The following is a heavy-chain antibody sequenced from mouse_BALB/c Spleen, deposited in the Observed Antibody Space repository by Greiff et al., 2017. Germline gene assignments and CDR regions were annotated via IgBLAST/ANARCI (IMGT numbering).Heavy chain of an antibody. CDR3: ARGLRGYAMDY. Sequence: DVMLVESGGGLVKPGGSLKLSCAASGFTFSSYAMSWVRQTPEKRLEWVATISSGGSYTYYPDSVKGRFTISRDNAKNTLYLQMSSLRSEDTAMYYCARGLRGYAMDYWGQGTSVTVSS. CDR2: ISSGGSYT. J-gene: IGHJ4*01. D-gene: IGHD3-1*01. V-gene: IGHV5-9-1*01. CDR1: GFTFSSYA.